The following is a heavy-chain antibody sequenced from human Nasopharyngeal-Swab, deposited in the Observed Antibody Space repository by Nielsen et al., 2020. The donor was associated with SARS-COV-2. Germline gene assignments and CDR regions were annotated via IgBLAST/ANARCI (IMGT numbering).Heavy chain of an antibody. J-gene: IGHJ4*02. V-gene: IGHV3-30*18. CDR2: IAHDASNE. D-gene: IGHD4-17*01. CDR3: ANDAPAHYGAFY. Sequence: GESLKISCAASGFTFSSFGLHWVRQAPAKGLEWVAFIAHDASNEYSVDSVKGRFSISRESSKHTLYLQMDSLRGEDTAVYYCANDAPAHYGAFYWGRGTLVTVSS. CDR1: GFTFSSFG.